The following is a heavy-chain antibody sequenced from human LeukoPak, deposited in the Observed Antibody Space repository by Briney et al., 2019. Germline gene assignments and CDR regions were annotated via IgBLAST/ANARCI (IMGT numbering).Heavy chain of an antibody. D-gene: IGHD3-16*02. CDR2: ISYSGST. J-gene: IGHJ4*02. CDR1: GGSISSYY. Sequence: SGPTLVNPLETLSLTCTVSGGSISSYYWSWIRQPPGKGLEWIGYISYSGSTNYNPSLKSRVTISVDTSKNQLSLKLNSVTAADTAVYYCARYIWGSYPTFEDYWGQGSLVTVSS. V-gene: IGHV4-59*01. CDR3: ARYIWGSYPTFEDY.